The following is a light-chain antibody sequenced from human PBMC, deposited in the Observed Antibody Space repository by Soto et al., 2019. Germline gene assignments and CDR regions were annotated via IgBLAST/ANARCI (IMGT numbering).Light chain of an antibody. V-gene: IGLV1-40*01. CDR3: QSDDSSLSGYV. CDR1: SSNIGAGYD. CDR2: NNT. J-gene: IGLJ1*01. Sequence: QSVLTQPPSVSGAPGQSVTISCTGNSSNIGAGYDVHWYQKVPGTAPKLLTYNNTNRPSGVPDRFSGSKSGTSASLAITGLQSEDEADYYCQSDDSSLSGYVFGTGTKLTVL.